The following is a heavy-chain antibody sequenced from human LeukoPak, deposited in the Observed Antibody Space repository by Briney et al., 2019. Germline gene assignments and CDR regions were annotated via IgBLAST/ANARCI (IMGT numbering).Heavy chain of an antibody. CDR1: GGTFSSYA. CDR3: ARETYSGRLIDY. Sequence: GASVKVSCKASGGTFSSYAISWVRQAPGQGVEWMGRIIPILGIANYAQKFQGRVTITADKSTSTAYMELSSLRSEDTAVYYCARETYSGRLIDYWGQGTLVTVSS. V-gene: IGHV1-69*04. J-gene: IGHJ4*02. CDR2: IIPILGIA. D-gene: IGHD1-26*01.